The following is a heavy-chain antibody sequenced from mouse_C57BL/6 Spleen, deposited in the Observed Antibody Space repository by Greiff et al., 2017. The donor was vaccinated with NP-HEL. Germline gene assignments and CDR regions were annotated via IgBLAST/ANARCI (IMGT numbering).Heavy chain of an antibody. CDR3: ARRGDYYGSSYTYYYAMDY. CDR2: IDPSDSYT. D-gene: IGHD1-1*01. Sequence: QVQLQQPGAELVKPGASVKLSCKASGYTFTSYWMQWVKQRPGQGLEWIGEIDPSDSYTNYNQKFKGKATLTVDTSSSTAYMQLSSLTSEDSAVYYCARRGDYYGSSYTYYYAMDYWGQGTSVTVSS. J-gene: IGHJ4*01. V-gene: IGHV1-50*01. CDR1: GYTFTSYW.